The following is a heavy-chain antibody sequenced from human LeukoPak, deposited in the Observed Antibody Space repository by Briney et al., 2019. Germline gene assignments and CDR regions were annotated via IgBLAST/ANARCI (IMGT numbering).Heavy chain of an antibody. J-gene: IGHJ5*02. Sequence: SETLSLTCTVSGGSISSYYWNWIRQPPGKGLEWIGYIYYSGSTNYNPSLKSRVTISVDTSKNQFSLRLSSVTAADTAVYYCARDGRGYYGSVDYKGNWFDPWGQGTLVTVSS. CDR3: ARDGRGYYGSVDYKGNWFDP. CDR2: IYYSGST. CDR1: GGSISSYY. D-gene: IGHD3-10*01. V-gene: IGHV4-59*01.